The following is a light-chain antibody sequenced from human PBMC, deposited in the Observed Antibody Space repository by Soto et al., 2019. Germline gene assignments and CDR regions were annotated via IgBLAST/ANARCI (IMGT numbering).Light chain of an antibody. J-gene: IGKJ4*01. CDR1: QSVNNN. CDR2: DAS. CDR3: QQYGSSPLT. V-gene: IGKV3-20*01. Sequence: ETLMTQSPATLSVSPGERATLSCRASQSVNNNLAWYQQKLGQAPRLLIYDASSRATGIPDRFSGSGSGTDFTLTISRLEPEDFAVYYCQQYGSSPLTFGGGTKVDI.